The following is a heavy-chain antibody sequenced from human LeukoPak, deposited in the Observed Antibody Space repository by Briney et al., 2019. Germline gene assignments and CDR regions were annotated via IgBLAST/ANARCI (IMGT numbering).Heavy chain of an antibody. CDR3: AKDSATYQQLDYWYFDL. CDR1: GFNFDNYA. Sequence: PGGSLRLSCAASGFNFDNYAMHWVRQAPGRALEWVSFISRDGVTTDFADSVKGRFTISRDNNKNSLYLQMNGLRTEDTALYYCAKDSATYQQLDYWYFDLWGRGTLVTVSS. J-gene: IGHJ2*01. CDR2: ISRDGVTT. D-gene: IGHD2-2*01. V-gene: IGHV3-43*02.